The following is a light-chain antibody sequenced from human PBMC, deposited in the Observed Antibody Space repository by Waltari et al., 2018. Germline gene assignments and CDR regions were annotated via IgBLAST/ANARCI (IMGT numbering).Light chain of an antibody. V-gene: IGLV6-57*04. CDR3: QSYDSINHGV. CDR2: EDN. CDR1: GGDLVSHY. Sequence: NFMLTQPHSVSESPGKTVTISCTRIGGDLVSHYVPWYQQRPGSAPTTVIDEDNQRPSGVPDRFAGSIDSSSNSASLTISGLKTEDEADYYCQSYDSINHGVFGGGTKLTVL. J-gene: IGLJ3*02.